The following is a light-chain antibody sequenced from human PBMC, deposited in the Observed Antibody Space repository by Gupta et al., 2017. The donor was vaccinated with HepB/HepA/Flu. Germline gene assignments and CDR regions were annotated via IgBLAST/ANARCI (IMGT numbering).Light chain of an antibody. J-gene: IGLJ2*01. V-gene: IGLV3-1*01. CDR1: KLGDKY. CDR2: QDT. CDR3: QAWDSSVV. Sequence: SSELTQPPYVSVSPGQTASITCSGDKLGDKYACWYQQKPGQSPVLVIYQDTKRPSGIPERFSGSNSGNTATLTISGTQAMDEADYYCQAWDSSVVFGGGTKLTVL.